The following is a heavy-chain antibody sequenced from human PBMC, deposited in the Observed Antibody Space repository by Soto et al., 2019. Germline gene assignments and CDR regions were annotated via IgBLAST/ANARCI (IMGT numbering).Heavy chain of an antibody. CDR1: GFTFSSCT. D-gene: IGHD2-15*01. J-gene: IGHJ6*02. CDR3: SGCSGGACHKNYGMDV. V-gene: IGHV3-21*06. Sequence: EVHLVESGGGLVTPGGSLRLSCAVSGFTFSSCTMNWVRQAPGKGLEWVSSISPSSGHIYYADSVKGRFTISRDNAKNSLFLQMNSLRGEDTAVYYCSGCSGGACHKNYGMDVWGQGTTVTVSS. CDR2: ISPSSGHI.